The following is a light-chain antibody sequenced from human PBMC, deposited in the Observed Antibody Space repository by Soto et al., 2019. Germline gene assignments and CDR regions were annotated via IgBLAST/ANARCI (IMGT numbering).Light chain of an antibody. J-gene: IGLJ1*01. V-gene: IGLV2-14*01. CDR1: SSDTAGYNY. Sequence: ALTQPASVSGSPGQSITISCTGTSSDTAGYNYVSWYQQHPGKAPKLMIYEVSNRPSGVSNRFSGSQSGNTASLTISGLQAEDEANYYCSSYTTSNTPLYVFGTGTRSPS. CDR3: SSYTTSNTPLYV. CDR2: EVS.